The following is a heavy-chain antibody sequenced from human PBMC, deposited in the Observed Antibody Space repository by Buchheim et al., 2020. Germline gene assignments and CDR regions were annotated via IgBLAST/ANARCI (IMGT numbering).Heavy chain of an antibody. CDR2: IKQDGNEK. V-gene: IGHV3-7*01. CDR3: ARDSYSSSWYSYYYYYGMDV. CDR1: GFTFSSYW. J-gene: IGHJ6*02. D-gene: IGHD6-13*01. Sequence: EVQLVESGGGLVQPGGSLRLSCAASGFTFSSYWMSWVRQAPGKGLEWVANIKQDGNEKYYVDSMKGRFTISRDNAKNSLYLQMNSLRAEDTAVYYCARDSYSSSWYSYYYYYGMDVWGQGTT.